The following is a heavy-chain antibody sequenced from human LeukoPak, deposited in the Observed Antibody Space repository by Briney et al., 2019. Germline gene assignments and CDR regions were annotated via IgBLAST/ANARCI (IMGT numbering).Heavy chain of an antibody. CDR3: AKDRARVTMVRGLIPDY. CDR2: ITGNGGRT. D-gene: IGHD3-10*01. J-gene: IGHJ4*02. Sequence: GGSLRLSCAASGFTFNIYAMNWVRQAPGKGLEWVSGITGNGGRTYYADSVKGRFTISRDNSNSTLFLQMSSLRAEHTAVYYCAKDRARVTMVRGLIPDYWGQGTLVTVSS. CDR1: GFTFNIYA. V-gene: IGHV3-23*01.